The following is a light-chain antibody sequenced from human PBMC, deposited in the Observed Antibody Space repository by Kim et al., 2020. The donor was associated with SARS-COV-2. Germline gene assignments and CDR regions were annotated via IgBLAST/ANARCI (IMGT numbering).Light chain of an antibody. CDR1: KWEDKY. CDR2: EDT. CDR3: QAWDSSTVV. J-gene: IGLJ2*01. V-gene: IGLV3-1*01. Sequence: VYKGQNASIRCSGDKWEDKYASCNQQKPGQPQVLVVHEDTKRPSGIPERLSGANSGNTATLTIGGTQAMDEDDYYCQAWDSSTVVFGGGTQLTVL.